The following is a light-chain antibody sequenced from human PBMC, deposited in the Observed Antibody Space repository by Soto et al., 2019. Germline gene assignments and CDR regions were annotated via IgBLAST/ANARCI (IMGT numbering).Light chain of an antibody. CDR3: AAWDDSRSCPV. CDR1: SSNIGSRS. Sequence: QSVLTQPPSASGTPGQRVTISCSGSSSNIGSRSVNWYQQLPGTAPKLLIHNNSQRPSGVPDRFSGSKSGTSASLAISGLQSEDEADYYCAAWDDSRSCPVFGGGTKLTVL. J-gene: IGLJ3*02. CDR2: NNS. V-gene: IGLV1-44*01.